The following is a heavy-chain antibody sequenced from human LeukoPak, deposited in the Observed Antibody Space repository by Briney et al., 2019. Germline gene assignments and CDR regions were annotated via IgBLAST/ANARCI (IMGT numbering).Heavy chain of an antibody. CDR2: INPNSGGT. CDR1: GYTFTGYY. J-gene: IGHJ4*02. Sequence: VASVKVSCKASGYTFTGYYMHWVRQAPGQGLEWMGWINPNSGGTNYAQKFQGRVTMTRDTSISTAYMELSRLRSDDTAVYYCARDLSLIAAAGGYWGQGTLVTVSS. CDR3: ARDLSLIAAAGGY. D-gene: IGHD6-13*01. V-gene: IGHV1-2*02.